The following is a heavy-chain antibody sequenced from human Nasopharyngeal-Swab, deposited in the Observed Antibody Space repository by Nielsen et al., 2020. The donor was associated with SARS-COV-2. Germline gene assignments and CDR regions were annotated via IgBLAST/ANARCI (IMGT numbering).Heavy chain of an antibody. J-gene: IGHJ3*02. CDR1: GFTFSSYA. Sequence: GGSLRLSCAASGFTFSSYAMHWVRQAPGKGLEWVALTWFDGSTEDYGDSVKGRFTVSRDNSKNTLYLQMNSLRAEDTAVYYCVREGGRSYGAFDIWGQGTMVTVSS. D-gene: IGHD1-26*01. CDR2: TWFDGSTE. V-gene: IGHV3-33*08. CDR3: VREGGRSYGAFDI.